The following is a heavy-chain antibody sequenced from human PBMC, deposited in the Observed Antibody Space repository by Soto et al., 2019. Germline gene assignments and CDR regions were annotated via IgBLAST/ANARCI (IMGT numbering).Heavy chain of an antibody. Sequence: SETLSLTCAVYGGSFSGYYWTWIRQPPGTGLEWIGEINHSGSTNYNPSLKNRDTISVDTSKNQLSQKLTSLTATDTAVFYCARQGPPLKSDAFDIWGQGTMVT. D-gene: IGHD2-8*01. J-gene: IGHJ3*02. V-gene: IGHV4-34*01. CDR2: INHSGST. CDR3: ARQGPPLKSDAFDI. CDR1: GGSFSGYY.